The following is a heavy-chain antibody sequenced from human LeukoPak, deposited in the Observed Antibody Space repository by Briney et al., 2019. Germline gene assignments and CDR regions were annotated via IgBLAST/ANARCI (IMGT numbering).Heavy chain of an antibody. D-gene: IGHD1-14*01. J-gene: IGHJ4*01. CDR3: AYNRNFALDN. CDR1: GGSISSGGYY. CDR2: VYHDGSA. Sequence: SETLSLTCTVSGGSISSGGYYWSWVRQPPGKGLEWIGEVYHDGSANYKPSLKSRVTISADTSRNHFSLKLTSVTAADTAVYYCAYNRNFALDNWGRGTLVTVSS. V-gene: IGHV4-39*07.